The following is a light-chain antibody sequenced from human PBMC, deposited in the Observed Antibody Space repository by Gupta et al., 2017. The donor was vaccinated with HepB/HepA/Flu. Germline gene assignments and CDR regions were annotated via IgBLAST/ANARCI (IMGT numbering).Light chain of an antibody. Sequence: QSVLTQPPSVYGAPGQRVSISCTGTSSNIGANYDVHWYQRIPGTAPKLLISINNNRPSGVPDRFSSSHSGTSASLAIAGLQAEDEADYYCQSYDTSLGGVVFGGGTKVTVL. CDR1: SSNIGANYD. V-gene: IGLV1-40*01. J-gene: IGLJ3*02. CDR3: QSYDTSLGGVV. CDR2: INN.